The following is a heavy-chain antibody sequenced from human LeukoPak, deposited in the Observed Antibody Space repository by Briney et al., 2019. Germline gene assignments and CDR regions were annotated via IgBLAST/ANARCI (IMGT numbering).Heavy chain of an antibody. D-gene: IGHD6-13*01. CDR2: ISYSGST. CDR1: GDSISSYY. V-gene: IGHV4-59*01. CDR3: ARGGIAAAALVHLDY. J-gene: IGHJ4*02. Sequence: PSETLSLTCTVSGDSISSYYWSWIRQPPGKGLEWIGYISYSGSTNYNPSLKSRVSISGDTSKNQFSLKLSSVTAADTAVYYCARGGIAAAALVHLDYWGQGTLVTVSS.